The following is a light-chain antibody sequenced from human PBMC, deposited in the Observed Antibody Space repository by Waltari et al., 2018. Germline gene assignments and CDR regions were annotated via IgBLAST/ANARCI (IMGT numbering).Light chain of an antibody. Sequence: DFHMTQSPSSMSASVGDRVTITCRARQSVGRYLNWYQHQPGEAPKLLIYATSTLQTGDPSRFSGSGYGTHFTLTITSLQSEDFSSYYCQQSHSAPYTVDHLTNLQI. V-gene: IGKV1-39*01. J-gene: IGKJ2*01. CDR2: ATS. CDR3: QQSHSAPYT. CDR1: QSVGRY.